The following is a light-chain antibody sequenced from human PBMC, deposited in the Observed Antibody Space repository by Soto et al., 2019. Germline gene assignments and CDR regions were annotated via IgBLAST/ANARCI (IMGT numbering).Light chain of an antibody. J-gene: IGKJ1*01. CDR3: QQYGSSGT. CDR2: GAS. V-gene: IGKV3-20*01. CDR1: QSVRNNY. Sequence: EIVLTQSPGTLSLSPGERATLSSMASQSVRNNYLAWYQQEPGQAPRLLIYGASNTATGIPDRLSGSGSGTDFTLTISRLEPEDFAVYYCQQYGSSGTFGQGTKVDIK.